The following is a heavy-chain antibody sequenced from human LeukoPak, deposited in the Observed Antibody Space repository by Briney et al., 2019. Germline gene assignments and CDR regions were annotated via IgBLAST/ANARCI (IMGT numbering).Heavy chain of an antibody. D-gene: IGHD4-11*01. Sequence: PRGSLRLSCAASVVTFSSYGMHWVRQAPDKGLEWLAFIRYDGSNKYYPDSKKCRFTISRDNAKNTLYLQINTLGAENTAVYYGAQGGWYSNSQTPFAYWGQGNLVTVSS. V-gene: IGHV3-30*02. CDR1: VVTFSSYG. J-gene: IGHJ4*02. CDR2: IRYDGSNK. CDR3: AQGGWYSNSQTPFAY.